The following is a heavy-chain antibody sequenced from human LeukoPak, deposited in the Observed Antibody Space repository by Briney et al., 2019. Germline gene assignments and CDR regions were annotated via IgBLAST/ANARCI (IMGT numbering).Heavy chain of an antibody. J-gene: IGHJ5*02. CDR3: ARGSGSGWSLGWFDP. Sequence: GGSLRLSCAASGFTFSSYNMTWVRQAPGKGLEWVSLIYSGGSTYYADSVKGRFTISRDNSKNSLYLQMNSLRAEDTAVYYCARGSGSGWSLGWFDPWGQGTLVTVSS. V-gene: IGHV3-66*01. CDR1: GFTFSSYN. D-gene: IGHD6-19*01. CDR2: IYSGGST.